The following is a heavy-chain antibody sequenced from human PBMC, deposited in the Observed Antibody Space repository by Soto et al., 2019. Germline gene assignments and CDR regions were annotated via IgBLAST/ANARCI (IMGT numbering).Heavy chain of an antibody. J-gene: IGHJ4*02. V-gene: IGHV4-34*01. CDR2: INHSGST. CDR1: GGSFSCYY. CDR3: ARRITIFGVVIIPRGYYFDY. D-gene: IGHD3-3*01. Sequence: PSETLSLTCAVYGGSFSCYYWIWIRQPPGKGLEWIGEINHSGSTNYNPSLKSRVTISVDTSKNQFSLKLSSVTAADTAVYYCARRITIFGVVIIPRGYYFDYWGQGTLVTVSS.